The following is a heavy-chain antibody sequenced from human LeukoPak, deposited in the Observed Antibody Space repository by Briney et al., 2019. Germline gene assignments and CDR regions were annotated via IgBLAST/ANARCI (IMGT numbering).Heavy chain of an antibody. CDR2: ISGSGGST. CDR1: GFTFSSYA. J-gene: IGHJ4*02. CDR3: AKSDCGGDCYPGYFDY. Sequence: GGSLRLSCAASGFTFSSYAMSWVRQAPGKGLEWVLAISGSGGSTYYADSVKGRFTISRDNSKNTLYLQMNSLRAEDTAVYYCAKSDCGGDCYPGYFDYWGQGTLVTVSS. D-gene: IGHD2-21*02. V-gene: IGHV3-23*01.